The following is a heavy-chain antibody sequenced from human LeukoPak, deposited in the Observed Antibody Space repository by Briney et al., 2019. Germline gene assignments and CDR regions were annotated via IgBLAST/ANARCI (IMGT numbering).Heavy chain of an antibody. Sequence: SETLSLTCAVYGGSFSGYYWSWIRQPPGKGLEWIGEINHSGSTNYNPSLKSRVTLSVDTSKNQFSLKLSSVTAADTAVYYCARPPYCSGGSCYSYWGQGTLVTVSS. D-gene: IGHD2-15*01. V-gene: IGHV4-34*01. CDR3: ARPPYCSGGSCYSY. J-gene: IGHJ4*02. CDR1: GGSFSGYY. CDR2: INHSGST.